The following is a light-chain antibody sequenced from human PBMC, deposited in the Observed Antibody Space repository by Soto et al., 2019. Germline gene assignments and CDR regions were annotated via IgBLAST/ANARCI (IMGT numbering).Light chain of an antibody. CDR2: AAS. CDR1: QSLSTS. V-gene: IGKV1-39*01. CDR3: QQSYSIPWT. J-gene: IGKJ1*01. Sequence: GDRVTITFRTSQSLSTSLNWFQQNPGKAPKLLIHAASTLQGGVPSRFSGSGSGTEFALIISSLQPEDFATYYCQQSYSIPWTFGQGTKVDI.